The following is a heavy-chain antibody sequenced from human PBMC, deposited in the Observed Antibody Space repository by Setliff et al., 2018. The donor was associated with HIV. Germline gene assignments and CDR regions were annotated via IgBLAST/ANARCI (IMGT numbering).Heavy chain of an antibody. Sequence: SLTCTVAGGSISSGTYYWSWIRQPAGKGLEWIGHIYTSGTTNYNPSLKSRVTISVDTSRNQFSLKLSSVTAADTAVYYCAREFLESNSWVFDNWGQGTLVTVSS. J-gene: IGHJ4*02. D-gene: IGHD3-3*01. CDR1: GGSISSGTYY. CDR3: AREFLESNSWVFDN. V-gene: IGHV4-61*09. CDR2: IYTSGTT.